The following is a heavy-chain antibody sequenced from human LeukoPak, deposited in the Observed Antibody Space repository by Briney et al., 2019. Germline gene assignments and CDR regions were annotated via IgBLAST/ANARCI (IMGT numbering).Heavy chain of an antibody. CDR3: ARDDPGYYGSGSYYNLDYYGMDV. CDR1: GGSISSYY. D-gene: IGHD3-10*01. Sequence: PSETLSLTCTVSGGSISSYYWSWIRQPPGKGLEWIGYIYYSGSTNYNPSLKSRVTISVDAPKNQFSLKLSSVTAADTAVYYCARDDPGYYGSGSYYNLDYYGMDVWGQGTTVTVSS. V-gene: IGHV4-59*01. J-gene: IGHJ6*02. CDR2: IYYSGST.